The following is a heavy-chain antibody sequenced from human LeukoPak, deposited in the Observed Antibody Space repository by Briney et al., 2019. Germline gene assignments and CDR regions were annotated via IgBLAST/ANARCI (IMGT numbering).Heavy chain of an antibody. V-gene: IGHV4-39*01. CDR3: ARTGSYYGGRAFDI. Sequence: SETVSLTCTVSGGSISSRRYLWPATRQPPGKGLGWIGSIYYSGSTYYNPSLKRRVTISVDTSKNQFSLKLSSVTAADTAVYYCARTGSYYGGRAFDIWGQGTMVTVSS. J-gene: IGHJ3*02. CDR1: GGSISSRRYL. CDR2: IYYSGST. D-gene: IGHD1-26*01.